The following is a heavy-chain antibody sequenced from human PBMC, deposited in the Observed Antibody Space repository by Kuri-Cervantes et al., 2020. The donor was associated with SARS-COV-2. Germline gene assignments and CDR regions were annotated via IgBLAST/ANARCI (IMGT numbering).Heavy chain of an antibody. CDR2: INHSGST. CDR1: GGSFNAYY. V-gene: IGHV4-34*01. CDR3: ARGLLYPTEGPTSY. Sequence: SQTLSLTCAVYGGSFNAYYWRWSWIRQPPGKGLEWIGEINHSGSTNYNPSLKSRVTISVDTSKNQFSLKLSSVTAADTAVYYCARGLLYPTEGPTSYWGQGTLVTVSS. J-gene: IGHJ4*02. D-gene: IGHD3-3*01.